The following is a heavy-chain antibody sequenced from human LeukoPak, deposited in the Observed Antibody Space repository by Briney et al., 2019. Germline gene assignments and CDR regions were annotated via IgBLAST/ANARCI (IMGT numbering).Heavy chain of an antibody. CDR1: GFTFSSYW. Sequence: VGSLRLSCAASGFTFSSYWMSWVRQAPGKGLEWVANIKQDGSEKYYVDSVKGRFTISRDNATNSLYLQMNSLRAEDTAVYYCALMVRGVMIDYWGQGTLVTVSS. J-gene: IGHJ4*02. CDR2: IKQDGSEK. V-gene: IGHV3-7*01. D-gene: IGHD3-10*01. CDR3: ALMVRGVMIDY.